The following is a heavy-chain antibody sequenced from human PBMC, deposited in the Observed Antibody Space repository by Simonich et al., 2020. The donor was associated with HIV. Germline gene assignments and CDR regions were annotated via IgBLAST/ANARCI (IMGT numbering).Heavy chain of an antibody. Sequence: QVQLQQSGAGLLKPSETLSLTCAVYGGSFSGYYWSWIRQPPGKGLEWIGEINHSGSTNYNPSLKRRVTISVDTSKNQFSLKLSSVTAADTAVYYCARRHPTTVTTPYFDYWGQGTLVTVSS. J-gene: IGHJ4*02. CDR2: INHSGST. CDR1: GGSFSGYY. CDR3: ARRHPTTVTTPYFDY. D-gene: IGHD4-17*01. V-gene: IGHV4-34*01.